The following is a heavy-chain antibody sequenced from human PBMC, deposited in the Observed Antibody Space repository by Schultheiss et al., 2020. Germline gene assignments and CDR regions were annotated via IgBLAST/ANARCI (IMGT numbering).Heavy chain of an antibody. CDR3: ARHWQIFGVVTHIDY. V-gene: IGHV4-59*01. CDR1: GGSISSYY. Sequence: SQTLSLTCTVSGGSISSYYWSWIRQPPGKGLEWIGYIYYSGSANYNPSLKSRATISIDTSKNQFSLKVSSVTTADTAMYYCARHWQIFGVVTHIDYWGQGTLVTVSS. CDR2: IYYSGSA. D-gene: IGHD3-3*01. J-gene: IGHJ4*02.